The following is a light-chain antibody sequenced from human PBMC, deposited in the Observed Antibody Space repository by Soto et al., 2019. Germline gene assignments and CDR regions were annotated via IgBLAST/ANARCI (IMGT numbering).Light chain of an antibody. J-gene: IGKJ4*01. CDR1: QSVSTY. V-gene: IGKV3-11*01. CDR2: DAS. Sequence: EVVMTQSPATLSVSPGERATLSCRASQSVSTYLAWYQQKPGQAPRLLIYDASNRATGVPARFSGSGSGTEFTLTISSLEPEDFVVYYCQQRSNWPLVTFGGGTKVDIK. CDR3: QQRSNWPLVT.